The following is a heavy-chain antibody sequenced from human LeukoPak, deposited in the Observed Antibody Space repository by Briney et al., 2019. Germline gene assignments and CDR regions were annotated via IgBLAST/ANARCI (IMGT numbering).Heavy chain of an antibody. V-gene: IGHV3-7*01. Sequence: GGSLRLSCAASGFSFSSYLMTWVRQAPGKGLEWVASIKQDGSEKYYLDSVKGRFIISRDNAKNSLYVEMNSLRAEDTAVYFCVRLSGSHGGVFDFWGQGTMVTVSS. D-gene: IGHD1-26*01. J-gene: IGHJ3*01. CDR3: VRLSGSHGGVFDF. CDR1: GFSFSSYL. CDR2: IKQDGSEK.